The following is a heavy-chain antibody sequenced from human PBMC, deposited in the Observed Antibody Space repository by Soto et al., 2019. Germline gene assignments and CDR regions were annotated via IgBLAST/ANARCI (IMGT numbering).Heavy chain of an antibody. CDR1: GFDVSINS. Sequence: VGSLRLSSAASGFDVSINSMNWVRQAPGKGLEWLSLIHSDANTKYADSVKGRFTISRDSSENTVYLQMNSLRAEDTAVYYCARHGWLESWGQGTLVTVSS. CDR3: ARHGWLES. J-gene: IGHJ5*01. CDR2: IHSDANT. D-gene: IGHD2-8*01. V-gene: IGHV3-53*01.